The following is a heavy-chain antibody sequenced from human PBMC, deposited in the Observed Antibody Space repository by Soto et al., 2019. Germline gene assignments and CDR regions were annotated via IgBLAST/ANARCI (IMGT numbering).Heavy chain of an antibody. CDR1: GGTFTNYV. CDR2: LIPIFGAA. Sequence: QVQLVQSGAAVRKPGSSVKVFCKISGGTFTNYVISWLRQAPGQGLEWMGGLIPIFGAANLAQKFQGRVTITADEYTSTVNMELSSLTSEDTAVFYCARGRSSLNFATWGKGTLVTVTS. D-gene: IGHD6-6*01. J-gene: IGHJ5*02. V-gene: IGHV1-69*01. CDR3: ARGRSSLNFAT.